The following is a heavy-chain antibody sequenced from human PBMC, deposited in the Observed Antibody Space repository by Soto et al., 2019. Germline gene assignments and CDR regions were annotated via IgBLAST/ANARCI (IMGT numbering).Heavy chain of an antibody. CDR2: INAGNGNT. J-gene: IGHJ5*02. CDR1: GYTFTSYA. V-gene: IGHV1-3*01. CDR3: ARDPRRIAAAGTGWFDP. D-gene: IGHD6-13*01. Sequence: ASVKVSCKASGYTFTSYAMHWVRQAPGQRLEWMGWINAGNGNTKYSQKFQGRVTITRDTSASTAYMELSSLRSEDTAVYYCARDPRRIAAAGTGWFDPWGQGTLVTVSS.